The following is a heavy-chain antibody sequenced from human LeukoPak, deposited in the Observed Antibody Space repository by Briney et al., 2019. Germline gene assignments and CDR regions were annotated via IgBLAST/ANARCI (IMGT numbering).Heavy chain of an antibody. V-gene: IGHV3-30*02. J-gene: IGHJ6*03. Sequence: GGSLRLSCAATGFIFSSYGMHWDRQAPGKGLEWVAFIRSEGSKRYYADSVKGRFTISRDNSKNTLYLQMNSLRADDTAVYYCARVTRPNTNAYYYYYMDVWGKGTTVTVSS. CDR1: GFIFSSYG. CDR3: ARVTRPNTNAYYYYYMDV. CDR2: IRSEGSKR. D-gene: IGHD2-15*01.